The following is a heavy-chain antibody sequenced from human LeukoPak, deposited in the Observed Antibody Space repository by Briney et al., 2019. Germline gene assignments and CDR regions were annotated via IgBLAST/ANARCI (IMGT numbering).Heavy chain of an antibody. V-gene: IGHV4-30-4*01. CDR3: ARESNSYEILTGYQRATWFDP. Sequence: SETLSLTCNVSGGSISSGDYFWNWIRQPPGKGLEWLGYIHYTGRTYYNPSLQSRVTMSVDTSKSQFSLRLSSVTAADTAIYYCARESNSYEILTGYQRATWFDPWGQGTLVTVSS. CDR1: GGSISSGDYF. D-gene: IGHD3-9*01. CDR2: IHYTGRT. J-gene: IGHJ5*02.